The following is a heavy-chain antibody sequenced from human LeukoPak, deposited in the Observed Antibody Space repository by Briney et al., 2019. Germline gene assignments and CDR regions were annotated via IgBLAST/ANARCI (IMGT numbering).Heavy chain of an antibody. CDR3: ARGIDTPMVGSHCGMDV. J-gene: IGHJ6*04. V-gene: IGHV3-48*03. CDR1: GFTFSTYE. D-gene: IGHD5-18*01. CDR2: ISSSGSTI. Sequence: GGSLRLSCAASGFTFSTYEMNWVRQAPGKGLEWVSYISSSGSTIYYADSVKGRFTISRDNAKNSLYLQMNTLRAEDTAVFYCARGIDTPMVGSHCGMDVWGKGTTVTVSS.